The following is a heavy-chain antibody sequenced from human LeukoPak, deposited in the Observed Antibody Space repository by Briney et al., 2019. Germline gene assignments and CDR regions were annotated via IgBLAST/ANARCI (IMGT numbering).Heavy chain of an antibody. J-gene: IGHJ4*02. CDR3: ARSGSFLFDC. V-gene: IGHV4-4*07. D-gene: IGHD1-26*01. CDR2: VDTSGNP. Sequence: SETLSLTCTVSGGSISSSYWSWIRRPAGKGLEWIGHVDTSGNPHYNPSLNSRVTMSADASNNHLSLNLSSVTAADTAVYYCARSGSFLFDCWGQGILVTVSS. CDR1: GGSISSSY.